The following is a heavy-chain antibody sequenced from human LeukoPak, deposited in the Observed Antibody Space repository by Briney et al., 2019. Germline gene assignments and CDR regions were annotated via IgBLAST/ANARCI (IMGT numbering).Heavy chain of an antibody. CDR3: ARTPTVSHGACDY. D-gene: IGHD4-17*01. V-gene: IGHV4-39*07. CDR2: IYYSGST. Sequence: SETLSLTCTVSGGSISSSSYYWGWIRQPPGKGLEWIGSIYYSGSTYYNPSLKSRVTISVDTSKNQFSLKLSSVTAADTAVYYCARTPTVSHGACDYWGQGTLVTVSS. CDR1: GGSISSSSYY. J-gene: IGHJ4*02.